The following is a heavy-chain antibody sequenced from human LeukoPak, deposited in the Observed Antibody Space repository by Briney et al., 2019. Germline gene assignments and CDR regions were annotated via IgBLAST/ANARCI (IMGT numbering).Heavy chain of an antibody. CDR3: ARVSKERDSSGYYSFDY. D-gene: IGHD3-3*01. Sequence: GASVKVSCKTSGYTFTTYGIPWVRQAPGQGLQWMGWFSVYNGNTKYAQKFQGRITMATDTSTSTAYMGLRSLRSDDTAIYYCARVSKERDSSGYYSFDYWGQGTLVTVST. CDR1: GYTFTTYG. CDR2: FSVYNGNT. J-gene: IGHJ4*02. V-gene: IGHV1-18*01.